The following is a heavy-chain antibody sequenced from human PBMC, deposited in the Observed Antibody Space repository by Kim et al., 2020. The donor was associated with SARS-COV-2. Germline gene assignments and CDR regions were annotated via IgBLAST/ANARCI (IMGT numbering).Heavy chain of an antibody. J-gene: IGHJ4*02. CDR2: ISSSSSYT. CDR1: GFTFSDYY. Sequence: GGSLRLSCAASGFTFSDYYMSWIRQAPGKGLEWVSYISSSSSYTNYADSVKGRFTISRDNAKNSLYLQMNSLRAEDTAVYYCARDRAYYDSSGYYFDYWGQGTLVTVSS. D-gene: IGHD3-22*01. V-gene: IGHV3-11*05. CDR3: ARDRAYYDSSGYYFDY.